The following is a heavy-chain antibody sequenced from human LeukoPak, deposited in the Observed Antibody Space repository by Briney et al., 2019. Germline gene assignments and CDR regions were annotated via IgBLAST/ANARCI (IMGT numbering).Heavy chain of an antibody. V-gene: IGHV4-59*01. Sequence: SETLSLTCTVSGDSISSYYSSWIRQPPGKGLEWIGYIFDSENSKYNPSLESRVIISVDTSKDQLSLKLTSVTAADTAVYYCARFSSQLLKTGGFDSWGQGTLVTVFS. CDR1: GDSISSYY. CDR2: IFDSENS. D-gene: IGHD1-26*01. CDR3: ARFSSQLLKTGGFDS. J-gene: IGHJ4*02.